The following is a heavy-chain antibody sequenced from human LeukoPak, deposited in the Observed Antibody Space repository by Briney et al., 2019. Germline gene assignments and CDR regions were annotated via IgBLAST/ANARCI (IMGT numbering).Heavy chain of an antibody. D-gene: IGHD2-21*02. J-gene: IGHJ4*02. Sequence: SETLSLTYTVSGGSISYDYWTWIRQSPGKRLEWIGYIHYSGATNYSPSLKSRVTIPVDTSKNQFSLKLSSVTAADTALYYCATLRGASTAVFDSWGQGTLVTVSS. CDR3: ATLRGASTAVFDS. CDR1: GGSISYDY. V-gene: IGHV4-59*08. CDR2: IHYSGAT.